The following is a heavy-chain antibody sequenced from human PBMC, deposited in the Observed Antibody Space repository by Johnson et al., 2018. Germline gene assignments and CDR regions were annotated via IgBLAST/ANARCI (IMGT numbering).Heavy chain of an antibody. V-gene: IGHV3-30*18. Sequence: QVQLVESGGGVVQPGRSLRLSCAASGFTFSSYGMHWVRQAPGKGLEWVAVISYDGNNKYYADSVKGRFTISRDNSKNTRYLKMDILKAEETAVYYCAQAATAMVRTEWFYYYYGMDVWGQGTTVTVSS. CDR3: AQAATAMVRTEWFYYYYGMDV. D-gene: IGHD5-18*01. CDR1: GFTFSSYG. J-gene: IGHJ6*02. CDR2: ISYDGNNK.